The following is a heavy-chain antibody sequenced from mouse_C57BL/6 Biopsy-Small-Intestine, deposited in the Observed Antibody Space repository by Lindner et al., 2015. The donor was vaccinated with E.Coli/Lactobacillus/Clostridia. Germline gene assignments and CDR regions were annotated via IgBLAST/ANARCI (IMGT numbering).Heavy chain of an antibody. D-gene: IGHD2-4*01. J-gene: IGHJ4*01. V-gene: IGHV1-82*01. CDR3: ARRGYDYDVAMDY. CDR2: IYPGDGDT. CDR1: GYAFSSSW. Sequence: VQLQESGPELVKPGASVKISCKASGYAFSSSWMNRVKQRPGKGLEWIGRIYPGDGDTNYNGKFKGKATLTADKSSSTAYIQLSSLTSEDSAVYFCARRGYDYDVAMDYWGQGTSVTVSS.